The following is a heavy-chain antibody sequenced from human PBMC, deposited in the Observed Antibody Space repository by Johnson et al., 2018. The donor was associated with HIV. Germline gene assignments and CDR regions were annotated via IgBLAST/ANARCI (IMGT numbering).Heavy chain of an antibody. D-gene: IGHD1-26*01. V-gene: IGHV3-30*19. CDR3: AKAAGSSARVDAFDI. CDR2: ISDDGTNK. CDR1: GFTFSSYG. Sequence: QVQLVESGGGLVQPGGSLRLSCATSGFTFSSYGMHWVRQAPGKGLEWVAVISDDGTNKYYADSVTGRFTISRDNSENTLYLQMNSLRTEDTAVYYCAKAAGSSARVDAFDIWGQGTMVTVSS. J-gene: IGHJ3*02.